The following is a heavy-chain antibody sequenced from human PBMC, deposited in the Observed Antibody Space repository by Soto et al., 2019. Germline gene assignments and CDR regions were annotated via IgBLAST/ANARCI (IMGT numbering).Heavy chain of an antibody. V-gene: IGHV1-18*01. Sequence: ASVKVSCKASGDTFSTYTITWMRQAPGQGLEWMGWISGYDANTNYAQKVQDRVTLTTDTSTSTAYMELRSLRSDDTAVYYCARDGSYFDRAFDYWGQGTLVTVYS. CDR2: ISGYDANT. CDR3: ARDGSYFDRAFDY. CDR1: GDTFSTYT. J-gene: IGHJ4*02. D-gene: IGHD1-26*01.